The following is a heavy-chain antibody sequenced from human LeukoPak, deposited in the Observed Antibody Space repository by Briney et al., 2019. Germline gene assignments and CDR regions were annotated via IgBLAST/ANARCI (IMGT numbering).Heavy chain of an antibody. CDR2: VYHNGDT. V-gene: IGHV4-39*07. J-gene: IGHJ5*02. Sequence: SETLSLTCTVSGDSISTTFYYWGWIRQPPGKGLEWIGSVYHNGDTYYNPSLKSRVTISVDTSKNQFSLKLSSVTAADTAVYYCARSHKPQWLALRGWFDPWGQGTLVTVSS. CDR3: ARSHKPQWLALRGWFDP. D-gene: IGHD6-19*01. CDR1: GDSISTTFYY.